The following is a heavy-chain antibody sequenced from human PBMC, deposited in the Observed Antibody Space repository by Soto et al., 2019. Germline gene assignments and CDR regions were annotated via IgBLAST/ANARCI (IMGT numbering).Heavy chain of an antibody. V-gene: IGHV3-30-3*01. D-gene: IGHD2-15*01. CDR3: ARSIVVVVAATYFDD. CDR1: GFTFSSYA. Sequence: PGGSLILSCAASGFTFSSYAMHWVRQAPGKGLEWVAVISYDGSNKYYADSVKGRFTISRDNSKNTLYLQMNSLRAEDTAVYYCARSIVVVVAATYFDDWGQGTLVTVSS. CDR2: ISYDGSNK. J-gene: IGHJ4*02.